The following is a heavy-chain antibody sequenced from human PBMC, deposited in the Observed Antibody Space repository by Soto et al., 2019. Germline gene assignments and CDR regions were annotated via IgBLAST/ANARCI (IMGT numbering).Heavy chain of an antibody. V-gene: IGHV3-23*01. CDR3: AKDSPPDSSGYALPYYFDY. D-gene: IGHD3-22*01. J-gene: IGHJ4*02. Sequence: EVQLLESGGGLVQPGGSLRLSCAASGFTFSSYAMSWVRQAPGKGLEWVSAISGSGGSTYYADSVKGRFTISRDNYKNPLYLQMNSLRAEDTAVYYCAKDSPPDSSGYALPYYFDYWGQGTLVTVSS. CDR1: GFTFSSYA. CDR2: ISGSGGST.